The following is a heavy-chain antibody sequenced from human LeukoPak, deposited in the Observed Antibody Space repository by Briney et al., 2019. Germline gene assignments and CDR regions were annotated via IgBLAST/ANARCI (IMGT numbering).Heavy chain of an antibody. J-gene: IGHJ5*02. CDR1: GGSISSYY. CDR2: IYYSGST. V-gene: IGHV4-59*01. D-gene: IGHD2-2*01. Sequence: PSETLSLTCTVSGGSISSYYWSWIRQPPGKGLEWIGYIYYSGSTNYSPSLKSRVTISVDTSKNQFSLKLSSVTAADTAVYYCARSPYQLLSDIAYNWFDPWGQGTLVTVSS. CDR3: ARSPYQLLSDIAYNWFDP.